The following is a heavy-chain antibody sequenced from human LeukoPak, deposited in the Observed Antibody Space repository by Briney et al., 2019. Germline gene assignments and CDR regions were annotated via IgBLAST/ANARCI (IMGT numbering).Heavy chain of an antibody. CDR3: ARKHSSGWLFDY. D-gene: IGHD6-19*01. V-gene: IGHV4-59*01. CDR2: ICYTGSTRST. J-gene: IGHJ4*02. CDR1: GGSITSYY. Sequence: PSETLSLTCSVSGGSITSYYWSWIRQPPGKGLEWIGYICYTGSTRSTNYNPSLKSRVTISEDTSENQFSLSLSSVTAADTAVYFCARKHSSGWLFDYWGQGALVTVSS.